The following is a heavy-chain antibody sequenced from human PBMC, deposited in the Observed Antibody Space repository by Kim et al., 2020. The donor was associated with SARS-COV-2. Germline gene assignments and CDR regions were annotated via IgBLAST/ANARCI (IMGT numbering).Heavy chain of an antibody. Sequence: FTISRDNSKNTLYLQMNSLRAEDTAVYYCARDSSVVVVAATPIRLDPLDYWGQGTLVTVSS. D-gene: IGHD2-15*01. J-gene: IGHJ4*02. V-gene: IGHV3-30*07. CDR3: ARDSSVVVVAATPIRLDPLDY.